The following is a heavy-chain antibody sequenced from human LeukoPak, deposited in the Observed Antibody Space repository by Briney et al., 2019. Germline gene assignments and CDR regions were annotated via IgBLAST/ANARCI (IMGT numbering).Heavy chain of an antibody. V-gene: IGHV1-18*01. CDR3: ARPIRWFGELYFDY. CDR1: GYTFTSYG. CDR2: ISAYNGNT. D-gene: IGHD3-10*01. J-gene: IGHJ4*02. Sequence: GSVKVSCKASGYTFTSYGISWVRQAPGQGGEWMGWISAYNGNTDYAQKLQGRVNMTTDTSTSTAYMELRSLKSDDTAVYYCARPIRWFGELYFDYWGQGTLVTVSS.